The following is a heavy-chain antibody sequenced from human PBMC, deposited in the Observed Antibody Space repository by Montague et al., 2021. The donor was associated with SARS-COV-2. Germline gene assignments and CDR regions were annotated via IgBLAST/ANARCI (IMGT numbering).Heavy chain of an antibody. CDR2: NYYRGTT. CDR3: ATQEDPSGWIPGPFDI. J-gene: IGHJ4*02. CDR1: GGSISSSSYS. Sequence: SETLSLTCTVSGGSISSSSYSCAWISQPPGKGLEWIGSNYYRGTTSYNTSLKTRVFISVHTSKNQSSLTLTSVTAADTAVYYCATQEDPSGWIPGPFDIWGQGTLLCVSS. D-gene: IGHD6-19*01. V-gene: IGHV4-39*01.